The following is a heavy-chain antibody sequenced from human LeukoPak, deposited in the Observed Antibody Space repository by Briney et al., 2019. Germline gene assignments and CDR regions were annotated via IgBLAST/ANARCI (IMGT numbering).Heavy chain of an antibody. CDR3: ARGNRAEDVDYFDY. J-gene: IGHJ4*02. Sequence: GGSLRPSCAASGFTFSSYSMNWVRQAPGKGLEWVSSISSSSSYIYYADSVKGRFTISRDNAKNSLYLQMNSLRAEDTAVYYCARGNRAEDVDYFDYWGQGTLVTVSS. CDR1: GFTFSSYS. D-gene: IGHD1-14*01. V-gene: IGHV3-21*01. CDR2: ISSSSSYI.